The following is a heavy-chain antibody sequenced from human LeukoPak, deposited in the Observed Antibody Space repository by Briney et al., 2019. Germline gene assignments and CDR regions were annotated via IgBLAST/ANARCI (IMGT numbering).Heavy chain of an antibody. Sequence: SETLSLTCTVSGGSISSGGYYWSWIRQHPGKGLGWIGYIYYSGSTYYNPSLKSRVTISVDTSKNQFSLKLSSVTAADTAVYYCATLLTPMTTVTTRRGYWGQGTLVTVSS. CDR1: GGSISSGGYY. J-gene: IGHJ4*02. D-gene: IGHD4-17*01. CDR3: ATLLTPMTTVTTRRGY. CDR2: IYYSGST. V-gene: IGHV4-31*03.